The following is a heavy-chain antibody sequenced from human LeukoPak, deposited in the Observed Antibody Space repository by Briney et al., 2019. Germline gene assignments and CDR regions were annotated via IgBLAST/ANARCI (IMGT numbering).Heavy chain of an antibody. CDR1: GFTFSSYA. D-gene: IGHD6-6*01. J-gene: IGHJ4*02. CDR3: AKDGLAARLAY. Sequence: PGGSLRLSCAVSGFTFSSYAMSWVRQAPGKGLEWVSAIISGGTTFYADSVRGRFTISRDNSKNTLYLQMNSLRAEDTAVYYCAKDGLAARLAYWVQGPLVTVSS. CDR2: IISGGTT. V-gene: IGHV3-23*01.